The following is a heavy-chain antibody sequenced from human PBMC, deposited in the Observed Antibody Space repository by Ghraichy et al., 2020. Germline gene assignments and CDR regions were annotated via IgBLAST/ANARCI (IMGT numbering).Heavy chain of an antibody. CDR3: ARSMAHSRSSWFTNWFDP. CDR1: GGSISSGGYY. D-gene: IGHD6-13*01. CDR2: IYYSGST. J-gene: IGHJ5*02. Sequence: SETLSLTCTVSGGSISSGGYYWSWIRQHPGKGLEWIGYIYYSGSTYYNPSLKSRVTISVDTSKNQFSLKLSSVTAADTAVYYCARSMAHSRSSWFTNWFDPWGQGTLVTVSS. V-gene: IGHV4-31*03.